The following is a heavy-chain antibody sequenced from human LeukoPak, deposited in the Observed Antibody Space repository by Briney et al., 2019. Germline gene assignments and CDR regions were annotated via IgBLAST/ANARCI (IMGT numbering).Heavy chain of an antibody. D-gene: IGHD5-24*01. V-gene: IGHV3-21*01. J-gene: IGHJ3*02. CDR2: ISSSSSYI. CDR3: ARAHDKRRDGYNRGVEIDDAFDI. Sequence: GGSLRLSCAASGFTFSSYSMNWVRQAPGKGLEWVSSISSSSSYIYYADSVKGRFTISRDNAKNSLYLQMNSLRAEDTAVYYCARAHDKRRDGYNRGVEIDDAFDIWGQGTMVTVSS. CDR1: GFTFSSYS.